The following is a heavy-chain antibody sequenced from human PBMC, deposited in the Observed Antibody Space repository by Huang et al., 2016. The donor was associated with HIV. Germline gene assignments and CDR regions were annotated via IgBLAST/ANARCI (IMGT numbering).Heavy chain of an antibody. J-gene: IGHJ6*02. CDR1: GGTFSTFG. CDR2: ISPIVNTT. D-gene: IGHD5-18*01. Sequence: QVQLVQSEAEVKKPGSSVKVSCKASGGTFSTFGLSWVRQASGRGLEWMAGISPIVNTTYSEQKVQGRVTLTADESTNTASMERNSLTFEDTAVYYCARPSDAAMIRDYYYPMDVWGQGTTVTVS. CDR3: ARPSDAAMIRDYYYPMDV. V-gene: IGHV1-69*01.